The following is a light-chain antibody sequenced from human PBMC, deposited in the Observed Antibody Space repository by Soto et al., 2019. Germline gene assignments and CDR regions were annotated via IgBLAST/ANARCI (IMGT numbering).Light chain of an antibody. CDR1: QSVHTF. J-gene: IGKJ5*01. CDR2: GAS. V-gene: IGKV3-11*01. CDR3: HQRSNWPPDT. Sequence: MQSPATLSVSPGEGASLSCTTSQSVHTFLAWYQQKPGQAPRLLIYGASTRATGVPARFSGSGSGTDFTLTISSLEPEDFAVYYCHQRSNWPPDTFGQGTRLAI.